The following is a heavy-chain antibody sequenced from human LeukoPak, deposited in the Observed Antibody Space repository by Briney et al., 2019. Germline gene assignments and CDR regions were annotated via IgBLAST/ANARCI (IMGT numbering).Heavy chain of an antibody. Sequence: GESLKISCKDSGNTFTNFWIGWVRQMPGKGLEWLGIIFPGDSDTRYSPSFEGQVTISADTSISTAFLQWRSLKAWDTGMYYCARVTGLTQDWFESWGQGTLVTVSS. V-gene: IGHV5-51*01. CDR2: IFPGDSDT. J-gene: IGHJ5*01. CDR1: GNTFTNFW. D-gene: IGHD4-11*01. CDR3: ARVTGLTQDWFES.